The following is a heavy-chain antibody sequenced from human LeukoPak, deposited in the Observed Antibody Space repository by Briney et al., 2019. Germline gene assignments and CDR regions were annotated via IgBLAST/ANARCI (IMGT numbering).Heavy chain of an antibody. CDR3: ARGDYCGGDCYSDYFDY. CDR1: GGSFSGYY. J-gene: IGHJ4*02. D-gene: IGHD2-21*01. CDR2: IYYSGNT. V-gene: IGHV4-30-4*08. Sequence: SETLSLTCAVYGGSFSGYYWSWIRQPPGKGLEWIGYIYYSGNTYYNPSLKSRVTISVDTSKNQFSLKLSSVTAADTAVYYCARGDYCGGDCYSDYFDYWGQGTLVTVSS.